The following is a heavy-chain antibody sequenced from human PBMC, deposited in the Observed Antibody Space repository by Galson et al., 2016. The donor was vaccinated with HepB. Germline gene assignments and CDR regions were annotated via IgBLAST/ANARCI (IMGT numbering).Heavy chain of an antibody. Sequence: SVKVSCKASGGTFSSYGISWVRQAPGQGLEWMGGIIPILDRTDYAQNFQGRVTITADESTSTAYVELSSLRSDDTAVYYCARSFWGKYETGYYHYALDVWGQGTTVTVSS. J-gene: IGHJ6*02. CDR3: ARSFWGKYETGYYHYALDV. CDR1: GGTFSSYG. D-gene: IGHD3-16*01. V-gene: IGHV1-69*13. CDR2: IIPILDRT.